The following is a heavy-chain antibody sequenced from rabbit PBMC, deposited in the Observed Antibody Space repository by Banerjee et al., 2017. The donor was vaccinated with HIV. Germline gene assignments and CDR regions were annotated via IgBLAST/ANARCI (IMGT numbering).Heavy chain of an antibody. CDR2: IYTGSGSA. CDR1: GIDFSTCG. J-gene: IGHJ4*01. V-gene: IGHV1S45*01. Sequence: QEQLEESGGGLVQPEGSLTLSCKASGIDFSTCGISWVRQAPGKGLEWIGCIYTGSGSALYVSWAKGRFTISKTSSTTVTLQMTSLTAADTATYFCARDPPNSAAYGYDLWGPGTLVTVS. CDR3: ARDPPNSAAYGYDL. D-gene: IGHD6-1*01.